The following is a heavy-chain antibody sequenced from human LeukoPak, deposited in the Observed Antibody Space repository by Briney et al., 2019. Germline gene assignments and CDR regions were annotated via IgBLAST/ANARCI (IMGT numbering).Heavy chain of an antibody. V-gene: IGHV3-23*01. J-gene: IGHJ4*02. CDR3: ASLADFWSAFDY. D-gene: IGHD3-3*01. CDR1: GFTLSSYA. Sequence: GGSLRLSCAASGFTLSSYAMSWVRQTPGKGLEWVSGISGSGGSTYYADSVKGRFTISRDNSKNTLYLQMNSLRAEDAALYYCASLADFWSAFDYWGQGTLVTVSS. CDR2: ISGSGGST.